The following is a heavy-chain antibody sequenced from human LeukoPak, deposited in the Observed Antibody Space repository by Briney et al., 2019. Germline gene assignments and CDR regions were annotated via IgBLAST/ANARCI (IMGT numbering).Heavy chain of an antibody. D-gene: IGHD3-22*01. CDR3: ATYYYDSSGYYPRSFQH. Sequence: ASVKVSCKASGGTFSSYAMNWVRQAPGQGLEWMGWINTNTGNPTYAQGFTGRFVFSLDTSVSTAYLQISSLKAEDTAVYYCATYYYDSSGYYPRSFQHWGQGTLVTVSS. CDR2: INTNTGNP. J-gene: IGHJ1*01. CDR1: GGTFSSYA. V-gene: IGHV7-4-1*02.